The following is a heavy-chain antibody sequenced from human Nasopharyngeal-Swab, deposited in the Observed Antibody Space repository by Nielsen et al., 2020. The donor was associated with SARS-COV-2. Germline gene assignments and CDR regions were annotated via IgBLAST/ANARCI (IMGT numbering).Heavy chain of an antibody. CDR2: IIPIFGTA. CDR3: ASNSGCSRTSCPIDRLVYGMDV. J-gene: IGHJ6*02. V-gene: IGHV1-69*13. Sequence: SVKVSCKASGGTFSSYAISWVRQAPGQGLEWMGGIIPIFGTANYAQKFQGRVTITADESTSTAYMELSSLRSEDTAVYYCASNSGCSRTSCPIDRLVYGMDVWGQGTTVTVSS. D-gene: IGHD2-2*01. CDR1: GGTFSSYA.